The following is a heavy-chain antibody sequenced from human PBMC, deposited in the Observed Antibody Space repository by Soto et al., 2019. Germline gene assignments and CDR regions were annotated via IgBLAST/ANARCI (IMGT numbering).Heavy chain of an antibody. CDR1: GSSISSSNW. D-gene: IGHD2-2*01. CDR2: IHHSGST. Sequence: PSETLSLTCAVSGSSISSSNWWNWVRQPPGKGLEWIGEIHHSGSTNYNPSLKSRVTISVDKSKNQFSLKLNSVTAADTAVYYCARVRQGCSSTSCYFDPWGQGTLVTVSS. CDR3: ARVRQGCSSTSCYFDP. J-gene: IGHJ5*02. V-gene: IGHV4-4*02.